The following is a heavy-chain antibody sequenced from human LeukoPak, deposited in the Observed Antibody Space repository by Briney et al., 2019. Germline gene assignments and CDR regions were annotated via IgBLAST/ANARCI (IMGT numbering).Heavy chain of an antibody. Sequence: SETLSLTCTVSGGSISSYYWSWIRQPPGKGLEWIGYIYTSGSTNYNPSLKSRVTISVDTSKNQFSLKLSSVTAADTAVCYCAGYDFWSGYRYYYYYMDVWGKGTTVTVSS. V-gene: IGHV4-4*09. D-gene: IGHD3-3*01. CDR1: GGSISSYY. J-gene: IGHJ6*03. CDR2: IYTSGST. CDR3: AGYDFWSGYRYYYYYMDV.